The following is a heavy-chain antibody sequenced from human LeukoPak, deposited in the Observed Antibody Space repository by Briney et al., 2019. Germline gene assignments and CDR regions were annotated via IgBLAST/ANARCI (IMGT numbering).Heavy chain of an antibody. J-gene: IGHJ4*02. CDR3: ARAAAAAGGQYFDY. D-gene: IGHD6-13*01. CDR2: IYTNGDT. CDR1: GGSINNYF. V-gene: IGHV4-4*07. Sequence: SETLSLTCTVSGGSINNYFWSWIRQPAGQGVEWIGRIYTNGDTRYNPSLKSRVTLSVDTSKNQLSLRLMSMTAADTAVYYCARAAAAAGGQYFDYWGQGALVTVSS.